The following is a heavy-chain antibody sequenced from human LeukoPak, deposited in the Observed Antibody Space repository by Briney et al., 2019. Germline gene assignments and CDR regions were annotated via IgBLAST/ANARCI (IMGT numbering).Heavy chain of an antibody. D-gene: IGHD1-26*01. CDR3: ASYLVGATYYFDC. CDR2: IIPIFGTA. V-gene: IGHV1-69*13. CDR1: GGTFSSYA. J-gene: IGHJ4*02. Sequence: ASVKVSCKASGGTFSSYAISWVRQAPGQGLEWMGGIIPIFGTANYAQKFQGRVTITADESTSTAYMELSSLRSEDTAVYYCASYLVGATYYFDCWGQGTLVTVSS.